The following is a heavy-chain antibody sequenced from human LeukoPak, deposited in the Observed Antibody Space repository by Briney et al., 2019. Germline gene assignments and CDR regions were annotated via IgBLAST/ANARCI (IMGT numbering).Heavy chain of an antibody. J-gene: IGHJ4*02. CDR1: GGTFSSYA. CDR3: ARGLLSYYYDSSGLDY. V-gene: IGHV1-18*01. D-gene: IGHD3-22*01. CDR2: ISAYNGNT. Sequence: SVKVSCKASGGTFSSYAISWVRQAPGQGLEWMGWISAYNGNTNYAQKLQGRVTMTTDTSTSTAYMELRSLRSDDTAVYYCARGLLSYYYDSSGLDYWGQGTLVTVSS.